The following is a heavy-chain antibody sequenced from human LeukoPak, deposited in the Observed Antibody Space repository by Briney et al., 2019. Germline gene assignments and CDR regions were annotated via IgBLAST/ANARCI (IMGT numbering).Heavy chain of an antibody. Sequence: GGSLRLSCVASGFTFSSYAMTWVRQAPGKGLEWVSVIFAGGSTYYADSVKGRFSISRDDSKNTLYLQMNSLRAEDTAVYYCARARVAAVVYQYFFDFWGQGTLVTVSS. D-gene: IGHD6-13*01. CDR1: GFTFSSYA. V-gene: IGHV3-66*01. CDR2: IFAGGST. J-gene: IGHJ4*02. CDR3: ARARVAAVVYQYFFDF.